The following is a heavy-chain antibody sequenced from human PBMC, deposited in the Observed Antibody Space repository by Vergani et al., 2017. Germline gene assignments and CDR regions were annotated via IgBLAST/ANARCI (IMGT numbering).Heavy chain of an antibody. Sequence: QVQLQESGPGLVKPSETLSLTCTVSGGSISSYYWSWIRQPAGKGLEWIGRIYTSGSTNYNPSLKSRVTMSVDTSKNQFSLKLSSVTAAATAVYYCARDLDIVVVPAARGGANWFDPWGQGTLVTVSS. D-gene: IGHD2-2*01. CDR2: IYTSGST. J-gene: IGHJ5*02. CDR3: ARDLDIVVVPAARGGANWFDP. CDR1: GGSISSYY. V-gene: IGHV4-4*07.